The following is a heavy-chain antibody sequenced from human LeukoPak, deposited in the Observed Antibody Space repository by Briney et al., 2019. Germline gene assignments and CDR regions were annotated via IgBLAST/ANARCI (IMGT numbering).Heavy chain of an antibody. J-gene: IGHJ3*02. Sequence: PSETLSLTCAVSGGSFSGYYWSWIRQPAGKGLEWIGRIYTSGSTNYNPSLKSRVTMSVDTSKNQFSLKLSSVTAADTAVYYCARTAYYYDSSGYYYVSAFDIWGQGTMVTVSS. CDR1: GGSFSGYY. D-gene: IGHD3-22*01. V-gene: IGHV4-4*07. CDR2: IYTSGST. CDR3: ARTAYYYDSSGYYYVSAFDI.